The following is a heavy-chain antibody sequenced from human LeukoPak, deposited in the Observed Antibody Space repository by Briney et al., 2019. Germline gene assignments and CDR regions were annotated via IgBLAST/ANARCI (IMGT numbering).Heavy chain of an antibody. CDR3: ARGSRRQIAVADKRGYYFDY. D-gene: IGHD6-19*01. V-gene: IGHV4-34*01. CDR1: GGSFSGYY. Sequence: PSETLSLTCAVYGGSFSGYYWSWIRQPPGKGLEWIGEINHSGSTNYNPSLKSQATISVDTSKNQFSLKLSSVTAADTAVYYCARGSRRQIAVADKRGYYFDYWGQGTLVTVSS. J-gene: IGHJ4*02. CDR2: INHSGST.